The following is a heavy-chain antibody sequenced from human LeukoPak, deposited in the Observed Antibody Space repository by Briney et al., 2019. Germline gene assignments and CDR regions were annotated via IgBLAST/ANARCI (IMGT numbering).Heavy chain of an antibody. V-gene: IGHV4-34*01. J-gene: IGHJ4*02. CDR1: GGSFSDYY. Sequence: NPSETLSLTCAVYGGSFSDYYWSWIRQPPGKGLEWIGEINHSGTTNYSPSPKSRVSISVDTSKNQFSLKLNSVTAADAAMYYCASHYSSGSYRYTGSFDSWGQGMLVNVSS. CDR3: ASHYSSGSYRYTGSFDS. CDR2: INHSGTT. D-gene: IGHD3-16*02.